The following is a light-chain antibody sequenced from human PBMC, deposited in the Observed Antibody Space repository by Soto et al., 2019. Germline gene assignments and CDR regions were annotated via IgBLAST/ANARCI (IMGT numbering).Light chain of an antibody. V-gene: IGLV2-14*01. J-gene: IGLJ2*01. Sequence: QSVLTQPASVSGSPGQSITISCTGTSSDVDGYNYVSWYQQHPGKAPKLMIYDVSIRPSGVSNRFSGSKSANTASLTISGLQAEDEADYYCSSYTTSSVVFGGGTKLTVL. CDR3: SSYTTSSVV. CDR2: DVS. CDR1: SSDVDGYNY.